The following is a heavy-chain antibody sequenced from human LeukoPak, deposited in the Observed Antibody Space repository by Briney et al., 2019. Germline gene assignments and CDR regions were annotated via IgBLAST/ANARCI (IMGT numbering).Heavy chain of an antibody. CDR1: GGSIGRYY. Sequence: KPSETLSLTCTVSGGSIGRYYWSWIRQPPGKGLEWIAYIFFSGTTKYNPSLESRVTISVDTSKNQFSLDRTSVTAADTALYYCARGGDGYNYVDYWGPGTLVTVSS. CDR3: ARGGDGYNYVDY. D-gene: IGHD5-24*01. J-gene: IGHJ4*02. V-gene: IGHV4-59*01. CDR2: IFFSGTT.